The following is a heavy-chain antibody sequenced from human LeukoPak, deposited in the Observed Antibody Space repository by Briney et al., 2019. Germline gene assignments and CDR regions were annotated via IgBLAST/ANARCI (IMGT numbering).Heavy chain of an antibody. CDR2: ISSSGHST. CDR3: AKDPTYDGSGYYFDY. CDR1: GFTFSNYA. J-gene: IGHJ4*02. D-gene: IGHD3-22*01. V-gene: IGHV3-23*01. Sequence: PGGSLRLSCAASGFTFSNYATSWVRQAPGKGLEWVSSISSSGHSTYYTDSVKGRFTISRDNSKNTLYLQMNSLRVEDTAVYYCAKDPTYDGSGYYFDYWGQGTLVTVSS.